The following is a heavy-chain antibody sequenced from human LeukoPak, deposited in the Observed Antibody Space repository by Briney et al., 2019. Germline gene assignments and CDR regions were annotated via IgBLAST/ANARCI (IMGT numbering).Heavy chain of an antibody. CDR2: IYYSGRT. J-gene: IGHJ3*02. CDR1: GGSLSGYH. V-gene: IGHV4-59*08. CDR3: ARQLIVGASDAFDI. Sequence: ASETLSLTCTVSGGSLSGYHWSWIRQPPGKGLEWLGHIYYSGRTNYSPSLKSRVTISVDTSKNQFSLKLSSVTAADTAVYYCARQLIVGASDAFDIWGQGTMVTVSS. D-gene: IGHD1-26*01.